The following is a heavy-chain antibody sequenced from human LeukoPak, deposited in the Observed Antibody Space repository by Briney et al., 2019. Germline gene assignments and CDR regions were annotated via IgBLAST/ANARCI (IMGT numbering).Heavy chain of an antibody. J-gene: IGHJ6*03. CDR1: GYTFTGYY. V-gene: IGHV1-2*02. CDR3: ARDRARYYYYMDV. CDR2: INPNSGGT. Sequence: ASVKVSCKASGYTFTGYYMHWVRQAPGQGLEWMGWINPNSGGTNYAQKFQGRVTMTRDTSISTAHMELSRLKSDDTAVYYCARDRARYYYYMDVWGKGTTVTVSS.